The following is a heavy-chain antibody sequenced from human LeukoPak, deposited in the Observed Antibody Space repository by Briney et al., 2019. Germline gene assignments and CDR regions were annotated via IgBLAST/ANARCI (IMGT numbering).Heavy chain of an antibody. CDR1: GGSISSYY. V-gene: IGHV4-39*01. D-gene: IGHD2-21*02. Sequence: SETLSLTCTVSGGSISSYYWGWIRQPPGKGLEWIGSIYYSGSTYYNPSLKSRVTISVDTSKNQFSLKLSSVTAADTAVYYCAGKNIVVVTASLHYRFDPWGQGTLVTVSS. J-gene: IGHJ5*02. CDR2: IYYSGST. CDR3: AGKNIVVVTASLHYRFDP.